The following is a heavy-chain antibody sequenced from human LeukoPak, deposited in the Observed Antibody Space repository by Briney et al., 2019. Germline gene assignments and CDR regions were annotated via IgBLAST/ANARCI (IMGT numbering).Heavy chain of an antibody. V-gene: IGHV3-48*03. D-gene: IGHD5-12*01. Sequence: GGSLRLPCAVSGLTFSIKMNWVRQAPGKGLEWVSYISDSGRTTFYADSVKGRFTISRDNAKNSLYLQMNSLRAEDTAVYYCAREGYSGYDYDLDYWGQGTLVTVSS. CDR3: AREGYSGYDYDLDY. CDR2: ISDSGRTT. J-gene: IGHJ4*02. CDR1: GLTFSIK.